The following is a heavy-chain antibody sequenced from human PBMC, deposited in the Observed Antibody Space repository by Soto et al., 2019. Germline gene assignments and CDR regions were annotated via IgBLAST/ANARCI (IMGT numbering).Heavy chain of an antibody. CDR2: IYPGDSDT. V-gene: IGHV5-51*01. CDR1: GYIFTNYW. D-gene: IGHD4-4*01. J-gene: IGHJ4*02. Sequence: PGESLKISCKASGYIFTNYWIGWVRQMPGKGLEWMGIIYPGDSDTRYRTSFQGQITISVDKSISTAYLQWSSLKASDTAMYYCAAQLGVTGGHYWGQGTLVTVSS. CDR3: AAQLGVTGGHY.